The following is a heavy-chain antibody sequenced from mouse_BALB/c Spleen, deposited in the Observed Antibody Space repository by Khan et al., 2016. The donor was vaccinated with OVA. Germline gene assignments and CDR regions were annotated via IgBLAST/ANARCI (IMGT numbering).Heavy chain of an antibody. V-gene: IGHV1S127*01. CDR3: ARGGYGSPFAY. CDR1: GYTFTSFW. D-gene: IGHD1-1*01. Sequence: QVQLQQSGPELVRPGASVKMSCKASGYTFTSFWIHWVKQRPGQGLEWIGMIDPSKSETRLNQKFKDKATLNVDQSSNTAYMQLSRLTSEDSAVYYGARGGYGSPFAYWGQGTLVTVSA. J-gene: IGHJ3*01. CDR2: IDPSKSET.